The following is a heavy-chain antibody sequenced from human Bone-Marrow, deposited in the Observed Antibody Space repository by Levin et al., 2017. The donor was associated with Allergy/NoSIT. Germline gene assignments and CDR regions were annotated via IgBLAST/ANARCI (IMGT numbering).Heavy chain of an antibody. CDR1: GFNPKEYA. CDR2: ISSDASDK. V-gene: IGHV3-30*11. J-gene: IGHJ3*02. D-gene: IGHD3-22*01. Sequence: GGSLRLSCLVSGFNPKEYALHWVRQAPGKGPEWVAAISSDASDKAYADSVKGRFTISRDNSEYSVYLQMDSLRAEDTALYSCSRTYYYNTYGYPHDALEMWGQGTMVTVSS. CDR3: SRTYYYNTYGYPHDALEM.